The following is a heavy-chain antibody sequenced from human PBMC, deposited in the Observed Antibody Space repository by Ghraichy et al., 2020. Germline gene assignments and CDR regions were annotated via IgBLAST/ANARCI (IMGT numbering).Heavy chain of an antibody. D-gene: IGHD3-3*01. CDR2: IYHSGST. CDR1: GGSISSSNW. Sequence: SETLSLTCAVSGGSISSSNWWSWVRQPPGKGLEWIGEIYHSGSTNYNPSLKSRVTISVDKSKNQFSLKLSSVTAADTAVYYCARGEYDFWSGYSPLGYWGQGTLVIVSS. CDR3: ARGEYDFWSGYSPLGY. V-gene: IGHV4-4*02. J-gene: IGHJ4*02.